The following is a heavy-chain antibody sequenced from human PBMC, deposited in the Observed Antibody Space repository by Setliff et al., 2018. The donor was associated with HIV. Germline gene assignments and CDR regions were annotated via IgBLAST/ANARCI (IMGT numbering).Heavy chain of an antibody. D-gene: IGHD2-2*02. CDR3: ARDRRPAGINYGYGYLDA. CDR1: AYTFNSYY. Sequence: ASVKVSCKTSAYTFNSYYMHWIRQAPGQGLEWMGLIGPSGSSTTYAQNCQGRVTMSRDTSTNTVYMELSSLRSEDTAVYYCARDRRPAGINYGYGYLDAWGQGTLVTVSS. J-gene: IGHJ4*02. CDR2: IGPSGSST. V-gene: IGHV1-46*02.